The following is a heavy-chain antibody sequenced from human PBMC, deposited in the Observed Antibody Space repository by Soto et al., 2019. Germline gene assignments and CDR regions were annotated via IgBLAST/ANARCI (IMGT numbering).Heavy chain of an antibody. CDR1: GFTFSRYA. J-gene: IGHJ4*02. CDR2: IYSGGST. V-gene: IGHV3-66*01. CDR3: ARGGPLEDYFDY. D-gene: IGHD1-1*01. Sequence: GGSLRLSCAASGFTFSRYAMSWVRQAPEKGQEWVSAIYSGGSTYYADSVKGRFTISRDNSKNRLYLQMNSLSADVTAVYSCARGGPLEDYFDYWGQGTLVTVSS.